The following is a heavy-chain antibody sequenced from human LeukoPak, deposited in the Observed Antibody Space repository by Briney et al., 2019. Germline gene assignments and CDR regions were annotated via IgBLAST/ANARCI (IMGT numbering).Heavy chain of an antibody. CDR2: MNPNSGNT. CDR1: GYTSTSYD. D-gene: IGHD3-22*01. Sequence: ASVKVSCKASGYTSTSYDINWVRQATGQGLEWMGWMNPNSGNTGYAQKFQGRVTMTRNTSISTAYMELSSLRSEDTAVYYCARGHYYDSSGPSLFDPWGQGTLVTVSS. V-gene: IGHV1-8*01. CDR3: ARGHYYDSSGPSLFDP. J-gene: IGHJ5*02.